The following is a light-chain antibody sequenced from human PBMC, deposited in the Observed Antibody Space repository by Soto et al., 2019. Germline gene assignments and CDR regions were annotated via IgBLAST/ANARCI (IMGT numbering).Light chain of an antibody. CDR1: QSVLYSSHNKNY. CDR2: WAS. Sequence: DIVMTQSPDSLAVSLGERATINCKSSQSVLYSSHNKNYLAWYQQKPGQPPKLLIYWASTRESGVTDRFRGSGGRTEFTPTISSLQAEDGAVYYCQQYYRTPRTFGQGPKLESK. V-gene: IGKV4-1*01. CDR3: QQYYRTPRT. J-gene: IGKJ2*01.